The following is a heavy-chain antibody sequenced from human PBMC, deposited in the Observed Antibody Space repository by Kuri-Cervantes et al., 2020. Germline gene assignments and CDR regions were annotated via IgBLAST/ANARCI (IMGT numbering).Heavy chain of an antibody. Sequence: SETLSLTCTVSGGSISSSSYYCGWIRQPPGKGLEWIGEINHSGSTNYSPSLKSRVTLSVDTSKNQFSLRLSSVTAADTAVYYCARVGGGDCWDYWGQGTLVTVSS. CDR3: ARVGGGDCWDY. D-gene: IGHD2-21*02. V-gene: IGHV4-39*07. CDR2: INHSGST. CDR1: GGSISSSSYY. J-gene: IGHJ4*02.